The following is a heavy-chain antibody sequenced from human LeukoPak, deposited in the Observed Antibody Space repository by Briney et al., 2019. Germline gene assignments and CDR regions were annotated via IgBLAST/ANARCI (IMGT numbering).Heavy chain of an antibody. CDR2: ISSCGTTF. Sequence: GGALRLSCWASGFTFSNFAMNWVRQAPGKGLVWISCISSCGTTFAYAVGVRVRFTISRDNARNPLFLQMNSLRVEDTAVYYCARDLKPYVDPEYFDHWGQGTLVTVSS. D-gene: IGHD3-9*01. CDR3: ARDLKPYVDPEYFDH. J-gene: IGHJ4*02. V-gene: IGHV3-48*03. CDR1: GFTFSNFA.